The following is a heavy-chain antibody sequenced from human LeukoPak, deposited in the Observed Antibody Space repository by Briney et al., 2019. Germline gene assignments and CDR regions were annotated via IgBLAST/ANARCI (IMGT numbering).Heavy chain of an antibody. V-gene: IGHV3-74*01. J-gene: IGHJ4*02. Sequence: PGGSLRLSRAASGFTLSSYWMHWVRQAPGKGLVWVSRINSDGSSTSYADSVKGRFTISRDNAKNTLYLQMNSLRAEDTGVYYCARIASHSSSWYDGGYWGQGTLVTVSS. D-gene: IGHD6-13*01. CDR1: GFTLSSYW. CDR3: ARIASHSSSWYDGGY. CDR2: INSDGSST.